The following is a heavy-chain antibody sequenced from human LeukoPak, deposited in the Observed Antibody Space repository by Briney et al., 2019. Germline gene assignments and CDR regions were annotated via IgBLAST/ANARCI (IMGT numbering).Heavy chain of an antibody. D-gene: IGHD1-26*01. J-gene: IGHJ4*02. CDR3: AREGGVGLDY. CDR1: GGSVSSGSYY. CDR2: IYYSGST. V-gene: IGHV4-61*01. Sequence: SETLSITCTVSGGSVSSGSYYWSWIRQPPGKGLEWIGYIYYSGSTNYNPSLKSRVTISVDTSKNQFSLKLSSVTAADTAVYYCAREGGVGLDYWGQGTLVTVSS.